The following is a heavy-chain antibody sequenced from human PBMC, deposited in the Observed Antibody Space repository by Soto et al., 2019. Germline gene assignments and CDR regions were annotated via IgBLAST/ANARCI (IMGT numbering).Heavy chain of an antibody. CDR2: IFFTGST. CDR1: GGSVSSGSYH. J-gene: IGHJ6*02. Sequence: QVQLQESGPGLVKPSETLSLSCTVSGGSVSSGSYHWSWVRQTPGKGLEWIGYIFFTGSTNYNPSLKSRVTIPVDTSKNQFSLELRSVTAADTAVYYCARDGHGMDVWGQGTTVTVSS. V-gene: IGHV4-61*01. CDR3: ARDGHGMDV.